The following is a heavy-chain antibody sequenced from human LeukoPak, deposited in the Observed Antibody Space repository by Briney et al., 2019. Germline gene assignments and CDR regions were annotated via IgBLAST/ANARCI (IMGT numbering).Heavy chain of an antibody. Sequence: AGSLRLSCAASGFTFDDYAMHWVRQPPGKGLEWVSLISGDGGSTYYADSVKGRFTISRDSSKNSLYLQMNSLRTEDNALYYCAKDSGTVTKSYYYYFDYWGQGTLVTVSS. CDR1: GFTFDDYA. D-gene: IGHD4-11*01. CDR3: AKDSGTVTKSYYYYFDY. CDR2: ISGDGGST. V-gene: IGHV3-43*02. J-gene: IGHJ4*02.